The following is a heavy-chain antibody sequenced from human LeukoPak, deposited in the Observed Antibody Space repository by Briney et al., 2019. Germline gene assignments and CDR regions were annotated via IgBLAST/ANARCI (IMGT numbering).Heavy chain of an antibody. D-gene: IGHD6-13*01. Sequence: PGGSLRLSCAASGFTFSSYAMHWVRQAPGKGLEWVAVISYDGSNKYYADSVKGRFTISRDNAKNSLYLHMNSLRVEDTAVYYCARGYGSSWFYSWGQGTLVTVSS. CDR1: GFTFSSYA. CDR3: ARGYGSSWFYS. V-gene: IGHV3-30*04. J-gene: IGHJ5*01. CDR2: ISYDGSNK.